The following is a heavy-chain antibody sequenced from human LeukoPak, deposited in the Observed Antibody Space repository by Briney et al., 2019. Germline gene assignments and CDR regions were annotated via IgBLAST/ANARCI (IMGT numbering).Heavy chain of an antibody. CDR1: GFTFYIYA. D-gene: IGHD4-17*01. CDR2: INDRGDST. J-gene: IGHJ4*02. Sequence: PGGSLRLSCAASGFTFYIYAMTWVRQAPGKGLEWVATINDRGDSTYYADSVKGRFTISRDNAKNSLYLQMNSLRAEDTAVYYCARSDYGDPLTNEGYWGQGTLVTVSS. V-gene: IGHV3-23*01. CDR3: ARSDYGDPLTNEGY.